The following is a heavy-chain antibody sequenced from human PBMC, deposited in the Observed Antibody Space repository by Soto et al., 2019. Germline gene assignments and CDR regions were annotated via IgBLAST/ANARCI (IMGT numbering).Heavy chain of an antibody. Sequence: QVQLVESGGGVVQPGRSLRLTCAASGFTFRSYGMHWVRQAPGKGLEYVAIIWYDGSQKYYADSVKGRFTISRDNSKNTQYLLTNSLRAEDTAVYYSARDPGDYYFDYWGQGTLVTVSS. CDR1: GFTFRSYG. V-gene: IGHV3-33*01. J-gene: IGHJ4*02. CDR3: ARDPGDYYFDY. D-gene: IGHD1-26*01. CDR2: IWYDGSQK.